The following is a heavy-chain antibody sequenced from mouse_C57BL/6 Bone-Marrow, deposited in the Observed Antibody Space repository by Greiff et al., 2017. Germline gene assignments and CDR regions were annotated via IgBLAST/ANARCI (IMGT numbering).Heavy chain of an antibody. CDR3: AREEVHPSFDV. CDR2: INPYNGGT. V-gene: IGHV1-19*01. D-gene: IGHD2-14*01. Sequence: EVQLQQSGPVLVKPGASVKMSCKASGYTFTDYYMNWVKQSHGKSLEWIGVINPYNGGTSYNQKFKGKATLTVDKSSSTAYMELNSLTSEDSAVYYCAREEVHPSFDVWGTGTTVTVSS. J-gene: IGHJ1*03. CDR1: GYTFTDYY.